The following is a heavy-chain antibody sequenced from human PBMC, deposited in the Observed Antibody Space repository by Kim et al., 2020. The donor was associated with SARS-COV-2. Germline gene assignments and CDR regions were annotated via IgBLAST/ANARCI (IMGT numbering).Heavy chain of an antibody. D-gene: IGHD7-27*01. CDR2: ISGSGAST. Sequence: GGSLRLSCATSAFGFSSSAMAWVRQAPGRGLEWVSTISGSGASTYYADSVKGRFTVSRDNSKNTLFLEMSTLRAEDTAMYYCAESGRNWGFRGIYYFDYWGQGTVVTVSS. CDR3: AESGRNWGFRGIYYFDY. CDR1: AFGFSSSA. V-gene: IGHV3-23*01. J-gene: IGHJ4*02.